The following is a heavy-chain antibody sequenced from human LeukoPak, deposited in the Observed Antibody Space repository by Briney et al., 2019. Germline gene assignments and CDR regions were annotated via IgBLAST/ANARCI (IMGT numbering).Heavy chain of an antibody. J-gene: IGHJ4*02. D-gene: IGHD6-13*01. CDR3: ASVSSSWYYFDY. Sequence: ASVKVSCKASGFTFTSYGFSLVRQAPGQGLEWMGWISGYNGNTNYAQKLQGRVTMNTDTSTSTAYMELRSLISDDTAIYYCASVSSSWYYFDYWGQGTLVTVSS. V-gene: IGHV1-18*01. CDR1: GFTFTSYG. CDR2: ISGYNGNT.